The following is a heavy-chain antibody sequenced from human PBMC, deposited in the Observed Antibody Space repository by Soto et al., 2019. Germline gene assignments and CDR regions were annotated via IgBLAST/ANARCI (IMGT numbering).Heavy chain of an antibody. CDR1: GGSISSSNW. CDR3: ARSGRGSGSYSDY. CDR2: IYHSGST. V-gene: IGHV4-4*02. J-gene: IGHJ4*02. Sequence: SETLSLTCAVSGGSISSSNWWSWVRQPPGKGLEWIGEIYHSGSTNYNPSLKSRVTISVDKSKNQFSLKLSSVTAADTAVYYCARSGRGSGSYSDYWGQGTLVTVSS. D-gene: IGHD3-10*01.